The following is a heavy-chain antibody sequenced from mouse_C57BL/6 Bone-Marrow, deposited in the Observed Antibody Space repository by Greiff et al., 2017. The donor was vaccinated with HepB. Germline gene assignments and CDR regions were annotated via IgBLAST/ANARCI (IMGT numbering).Heavy chain of an antibody. Sequence: VKLQQSGAELVRPGTSVKVSCKASGYAFTNYLIEWVKQRPGQGLEWIGVINPGSGGTNYNEKFKGKATLTADKSSSTAYMQLSSLTSEDSAVYFCASYYYGSSIYAMDYWGQGTSVTVSS. J-gene: IGHJ4*01. D-gene: IGHD1-1*01. CDR2: INPGSGGT. CDR3: ASYYYGSSIYAMDY. V-gene: IGHV1-54*01. CDR1: GYAFTNYL.